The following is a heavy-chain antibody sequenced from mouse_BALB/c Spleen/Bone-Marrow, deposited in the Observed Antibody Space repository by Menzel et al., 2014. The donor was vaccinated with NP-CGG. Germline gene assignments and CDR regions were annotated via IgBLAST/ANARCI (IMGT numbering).Heavy chain of an antibody. CDR2: IDPANGNT. J-gene: IGHJ3*01. D-gene: IGHD1-1*01. V-gene: IGHV14-3*02. Sequence: VQLQQSGAELVKPGASVKLSCTASGFNIKDTYMHWVKQRPEQGLEWIGRIDPANGNTKYDPKFQGKATITADTSSNTAYLQLSSLTSEETAVYFGAAYYDGSSYGFAYWGQGTLVTVSA. CDR3: AAYYDGSSYGFAY. CDR1: GFNIKDTY.